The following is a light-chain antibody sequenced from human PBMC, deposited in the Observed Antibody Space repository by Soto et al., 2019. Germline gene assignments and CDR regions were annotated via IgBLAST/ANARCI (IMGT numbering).Light chain of an antibody. J-gene: IGKJ2*01. CDR1: QSVSSSY. CDR2: GAS. CDR3: QQYGSLPRT. V-gene: IGKV3-20*01. Sequence: EIVLTQSPGTLSLSPGERATLSCRASQSVSSSYLDWYQHKPGQAPRLLIYGASSRATGIPDRFSGSGSGTDFTLTISRLEPEDFAVYYCQQYGSLPRTFGQGTKLEIK.